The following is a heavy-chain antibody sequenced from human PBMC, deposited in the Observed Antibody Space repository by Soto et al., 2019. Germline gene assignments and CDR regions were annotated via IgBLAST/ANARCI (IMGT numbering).Heavy chain of an antibody. Sequence: SETLSLTCTVSGGSISSYYWSWIRQPPGKGLEWIGYIYYSGSTNYNPSLKSRVTISVDTSKNQFSLKLSSVTAADTAVYYCARSVPYYDILTGYYRRYNWFDPWGQGTLVTVSS. V-gene: IGHV4-59*01. CDR2: IYYSGST. CDR1: GGSISSYY. J-gene: IGHJ5*02. D-gene: IGHD3-9*01. CDR3: ARSVPYYDILTGYYRRYNWFDP.